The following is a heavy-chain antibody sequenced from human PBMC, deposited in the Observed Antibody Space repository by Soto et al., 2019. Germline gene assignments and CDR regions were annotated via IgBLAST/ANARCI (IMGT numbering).Heavy chain of an antibody. J-gene: IGHJ2*01. D-gene: IGHD6-13*01. Sequence: QPPGNGLEWMGENNNSRRINSKPSLPNRVTVKVDTSTNQFSLKLSSVTAADTAVYYCARVYGSSWY. V-gene: IGHV4-34*01. CDR2: NNNSRRI. CDR3: ARVYGSSWY.